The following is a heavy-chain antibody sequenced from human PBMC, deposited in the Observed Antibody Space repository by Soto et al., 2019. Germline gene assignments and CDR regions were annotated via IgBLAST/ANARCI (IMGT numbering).Heavy chain of an antibody. V-gene: IGHV3-74*01. J-gene: IGHJ5*02. D-gene: IGHD2-2*01. Sequence: EVQLMESGGTVVQPGGSLRLSCAGSGFRLSSCWMHWVRQAPGEGLIWVSRINADGNVTNYADSVKGRFTISGYNAKNSLYLQMNSLRPEDTALYYCAKDRSPAGTRKNWFDPWGQGTLVTVSS. CDR2: INADGNVT. CDR3: AKDRSPAGTRKNWFDP. CDR1: GFRLSSCW.